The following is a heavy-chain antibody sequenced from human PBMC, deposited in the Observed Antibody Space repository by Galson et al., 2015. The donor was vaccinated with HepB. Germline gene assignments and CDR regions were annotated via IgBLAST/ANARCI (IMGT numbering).Heavy chain of an antibody. D-gene: IGHD6-6*01. CDR1: GFTFSSYA. CDR2: ISYDGSNK. J-gene: IGHJ4*02. V-gene: IGHV3-30-3*01. Sequence: SLRLSCAASGFTFSSYAMHWVRQAPGKGLEWVAVISYDGSNKYYADSVKGRFTISRDNSKNTLYLQMNSLRAEDTAVYYCARDQEWQLVGPFDYWGQGTLVTVSS. CDR3: ARDQEWQLVGPFDY.